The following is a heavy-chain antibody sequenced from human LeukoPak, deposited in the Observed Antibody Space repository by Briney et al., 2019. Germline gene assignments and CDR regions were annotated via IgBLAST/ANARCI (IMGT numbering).Heavy chain of an antibody. V-gene: IGHV1-46*01. CDR2: INPGGGST. CDR1: GYTFTNYY. D-gene: IGHD6-6*01. CDR3: ARDIAPRPGPKYYFDS. J-gene: IGHJ4*02. Sequence: ASVKVSCKASGYTFTNYYLHWLRQAPGQGLEWMGIINPGGGSTNYAQNFQGRVSMTTDVSTTTVYVELSHLRSEDTALYYCARDIAPRPGPKYYFDSWGQGTLVTVSS.